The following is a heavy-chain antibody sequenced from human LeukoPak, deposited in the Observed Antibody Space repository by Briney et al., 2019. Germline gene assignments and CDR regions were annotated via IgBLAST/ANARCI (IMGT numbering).Heavy chain of an antibody. D-gene: IGHD6-13*01. J-gene: IGHJ6*03. CDR1: GFTFDDYA. Sequence: QSGGSLRLSCAASGFTFDDYAMHWVRQAPGKGLEWVSLISWDGGSTYYADSVKGRFTISRDNSKNSLYLQMNSLRAEDTALYYCAKEGSSWSFYYYYMDVWGKGTTVTVSS. CDR3: AKEGSSWSFYYYYMDV. V-gene: IGHV3-43D*03. CDR2: ISWDGGST.